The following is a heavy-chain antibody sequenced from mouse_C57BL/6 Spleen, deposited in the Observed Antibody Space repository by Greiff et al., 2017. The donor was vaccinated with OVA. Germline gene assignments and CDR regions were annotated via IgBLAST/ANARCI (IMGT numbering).Heavy chain of an antibody. Sequence: VQLQQSVAELVRPGASVNLSCTASGFNIKNTYMHWVKQRPEQGLEWIGRIDPANGNTKYAPKFQGKATITANTSSNTAYLQLSSLTSEDTAIYYGARSGYYDYDGFAYWGQGTLVTVSA. V-gene: IGHV14-3*01. J-gene: IGHJ3*01. D-gene: IGHD2-4*01. CDR2: IDPANGNT. CDR3: ARSGYYDYDGFAY. CDR1: GFNIKNTY.